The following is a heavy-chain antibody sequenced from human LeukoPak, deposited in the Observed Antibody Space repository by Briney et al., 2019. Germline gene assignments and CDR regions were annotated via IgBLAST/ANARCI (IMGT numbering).Heavy chain of an antibody. CDR2: ISSSGSSI. V-gene: IGHV3-48*03. D-gene: IGHD3-10*02. CDR3: ARGPCAEGVCWGYFDD. Sequence: GGSLRLSCAVSRFSFNSYGMNWVRQAPGKGLEWLSYISSSGSSIYYADSVQGRVTVSRDNAKSSLFLQMNSLSPEDTAVYYCARGPCAEGVCWGYFDDWGQGTLVTVSS. J-gene: IGHJ4*02. CDR1: RFSFNSYG.